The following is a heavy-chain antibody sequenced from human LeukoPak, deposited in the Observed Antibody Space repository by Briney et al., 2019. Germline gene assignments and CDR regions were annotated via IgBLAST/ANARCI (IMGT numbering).Heavy chain of an antibody. CDR1: GGSISSDY. Sequence: NSSETLSLTCKVSGGSISSDYWTWIRQSPGKGLEWIGYIYYSGRTNYNPSLKSRVTISVDTSKGQFSLKLRSVTVADTAVYYCASGYGDYSLWGQGTLVTVSS. D-gene: IGHD4-17*01. J-gene: IGHJ4*02. V-gene: IGHV4-59*01. CDR3: ASGYGDYSL. CDR2: IYYSGRT.